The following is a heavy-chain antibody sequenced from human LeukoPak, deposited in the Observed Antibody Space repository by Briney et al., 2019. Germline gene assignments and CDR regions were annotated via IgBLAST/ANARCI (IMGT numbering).Heavy chain of an antibody. Sequence: SETLSLTCAVYGGSFSGYYWSWIRQPPGKGLEWIGEINHSGSTNYNPSLKSRVTISVDTSKNQFSLKLSSVTAADTAVYYCARVSRGYSYGSDYWGQGTLVTVSS. CDR3: ARVSRGYSYGSDY. D-gene: IGHD5-18*01. J-gene: IGHJ4*02. CDR2: INHSGST. CDR1: GGSFSGYY. V-gene: IGHV4-34*01.